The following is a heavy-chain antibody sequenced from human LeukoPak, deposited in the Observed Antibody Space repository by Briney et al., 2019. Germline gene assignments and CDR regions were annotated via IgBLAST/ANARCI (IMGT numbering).Heavy chain of an antibody. Sequence: PSETLSLTCTVSGGSISSGSYYWSWIRQPAGKGLEWIGRIYTSGSTNYNPSLKSRVTISVDTSKNQFSLKLSSVTAADTAVYYCASLAYGDYGKDYWGQGTLVTVSS. CDR1: GGSISSGSYY. V-gene: IGHV4-61*02. J-gene: IGHJ4*02. CDR2: IYTSGST. D-gene: IGHD4-17*01. CDR3: ASLAYGDYGKDY.